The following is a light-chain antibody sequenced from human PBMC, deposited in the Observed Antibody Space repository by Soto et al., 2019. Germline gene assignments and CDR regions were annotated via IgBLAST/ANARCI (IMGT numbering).Light chain of an antibody. V-gene: IGKV2-30*01. CDR1: QSLVYSDGNTY. Sequence: DVVITQSPLSLPVTLGQPASISCRSSQSLVYSDGNTYLSWFQLRPGQSPRRFIYKVSNRDSGVPDRLSGSGSATDFTLKISRVESADVGAYYCKQGTRWPPVTFGQGTKVEIK. CDR2: KVS. J-gene: IGKJ1*01. CDR3: KQGTRWPPVT.